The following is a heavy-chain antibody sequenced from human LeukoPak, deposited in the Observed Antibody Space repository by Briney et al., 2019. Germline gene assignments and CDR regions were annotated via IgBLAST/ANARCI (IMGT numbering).Heavy chain of an antibody. Sequence: ASVKVSCKASGYTFTGYYMHWVRQAPGQGLEWMGWINPNSGGTNYAQKFQGRVTMTRDTSISTAYMELSRLRSDDTAVYYCARLYNWNYHYMDVWGKGTTVTVSS. J-gene: IGHJ6*03. CDR1: GYTFTGYY. V-gene: IGHV1-2*02. CDR2: INPNSGGT. D-gene: IGHD1-20*01. CDR3: ARLYNWNYHYMDV.